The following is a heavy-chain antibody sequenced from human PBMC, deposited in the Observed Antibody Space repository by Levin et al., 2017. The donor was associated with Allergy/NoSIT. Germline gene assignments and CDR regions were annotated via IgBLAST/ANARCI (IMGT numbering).Heavy chain of an antibody. CDR1: GFTFSSYA. D-gene: IGHD6-13*01. CDR3: ASLGQLVRDYGMDV. CDR2: ISYDGSNK. V-gene: IGHV3-30*04. J-gene: IGHJ6*02. Sequence: GESLKISCAASGFTFSSYAMHWVRQAPGKGLEWVAVISYDGSNKYYADSVKGRFTISRDNSKNTLYLQMNSLRAEDTAVYYCASLGQLVRDYGMDVWGQGTTVTVSS.